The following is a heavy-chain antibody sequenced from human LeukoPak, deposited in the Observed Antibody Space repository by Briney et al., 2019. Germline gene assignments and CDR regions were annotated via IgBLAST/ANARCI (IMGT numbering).Heavy chain of an antibody. V-gene: IGHV4-38-2*02. J-gene: IGHJ5*02. CDR3: ARVGSRNWFDP. CDR2: IYHGGST. CDR1: AYSTSSGYY. Sequence: SETLSLTCTVSAYSTSSGYYWGWIRQPPGKGLGWIGSIYHGGSTYYNPSLKSRVTISVDTSKEQFSLRLNSVTATDTAIYYCARVGSRNWFDPWGQGTLVTVSS. D-gene: IGHD3-16*01.